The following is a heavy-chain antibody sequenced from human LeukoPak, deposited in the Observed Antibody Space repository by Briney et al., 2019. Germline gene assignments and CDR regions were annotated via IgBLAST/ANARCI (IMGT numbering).Heavy chain of an antibody. J-gene: IGHJ5*02. Sequence: SCKASGGTFSNYAMHWVRQAPGKGLEWVAVISFDGSDQYYADSVRGRFAISRDNSRNTLYLQMNSLRVEDTAVYFCAKVFVLLRGTPENWFDPWGQGTLVTVSS. V-gene: IGHV3-30*18. CDR2: ISFDGSDQ. D-gene: IGHD1-14*01. CDR1: GGTFSNYA. CDR3: AKVFVLLRGTPENWFDP.